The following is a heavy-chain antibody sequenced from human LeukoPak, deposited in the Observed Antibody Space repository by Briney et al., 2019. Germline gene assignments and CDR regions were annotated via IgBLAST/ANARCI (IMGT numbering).Heavy chain of an antibody. CDR3: ARGSNPPTYYYGSGSYAGRRFDP. V-gene: IGHV4-34*01. J-gene: IGHJ5*02. D-gene: IGHD3-10*01. CDR2: INHSGST. CDR1: GGSFSGYY. Sequence: PSETLSLTCAVYGGSFSGYYWNWLRQPPGKGLEWIGEINHSGSTNYNPSLKSRVTISVEPSKNQFSLKLSSVTAADTAVYYCARGSNPPTYYYGSGSYAGRRFDPWGQGTLVTVSS.